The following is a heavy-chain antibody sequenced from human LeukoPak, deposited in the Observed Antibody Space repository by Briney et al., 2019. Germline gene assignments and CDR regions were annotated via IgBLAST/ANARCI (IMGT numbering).Heavy chain of an antibody. J-gene: IGHJ4*02. CDR2: INPSGGST. CDR3: ARDGPRGSFDY. D-gene: IGHD5-12*01. V-gene: IGHV1-46*01. Sequence: ASVKVSCKASGGTFSSYAISWVRQAPGQGLEWMGIINPSGGSTSYAQKFQGRVTMTRDTSTSTVYMELSSLRSGDTAVYYCARDGPRGSFDYWAREPWSPSPQ. CDR1: GGTFSSYA.